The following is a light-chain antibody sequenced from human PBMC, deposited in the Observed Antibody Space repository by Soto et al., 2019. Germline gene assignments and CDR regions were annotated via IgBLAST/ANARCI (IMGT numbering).Light chain of an antibody. CDR1: QTVSST. CDR2: GAS. Sequence: EIVLTQSPGTLSLSPGERATLSCRASQTVSSTLAWYQQKPGQAPRLLIYGASTRATGIPARFSGSGSGTEFTLTISTLQSEDFAVYYCQQYNQWPHPFGGGTKVDI. V-gene: IGKV3-15*01. CDR3: QQYNQWPHP. J-gene: IGKJ4*01.